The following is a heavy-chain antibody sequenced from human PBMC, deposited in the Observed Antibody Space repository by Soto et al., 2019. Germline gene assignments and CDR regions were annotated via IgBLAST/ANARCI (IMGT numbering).Heavy chain of an antibody. D-gene: IGHD6-13*01. Sequence: QVQLVQSGAEVKKPGSSVKVSCKASGGTFSSYTISWVRQAPGQGLEWMGRIIPILGIANYAQKFQGRVTITADKSTSTAYMELSSLRSEDTAVYYCARELLAAAPAGAFDIWGQGTMVTVSS. V-gene: IGHV1-69*08. J-gene: IGHJ3*02. CDR3: ARELLAAAPAGAFDI. CDR1: GGTFSSYT. CDR2: IIPILGIA.